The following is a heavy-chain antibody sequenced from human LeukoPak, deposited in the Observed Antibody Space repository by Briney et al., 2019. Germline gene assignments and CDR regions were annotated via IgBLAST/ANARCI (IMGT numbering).Heavy chain of an antibody. CDR3: ARDGDPYTSGWPEY. Sequence: ASVKVSCKASGYTFTSYGISWVRQAPGQGLEWMGWISAYNGNTNYEQNLQGRVTMTTDTSTSTAYMEMRSLRSGDTAIYYCARDGDPYTSGWPEYWGQGTLVTVSS. D-gene: IGHD6-19*01. V-gene: IGHV1-18*01. CDR1: GYTFTSYG. J-gene: IGHJ4*02. CDR2: ISAYNGNT.